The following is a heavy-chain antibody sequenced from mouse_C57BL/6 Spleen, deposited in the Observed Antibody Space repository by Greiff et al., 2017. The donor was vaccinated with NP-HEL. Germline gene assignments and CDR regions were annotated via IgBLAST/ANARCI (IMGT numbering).Heavy chain of an antibody. D-gene: IGHD1-1*01. J-gene: IGHJ1*03. CDR1: GFTFSDYY. CDR2: ISNGGGST. Sequence: EVKLVESGGGLVQPGGSLKLSCAASGFTFSDYYMYWVRQTPEKRLEWVAYISNGGGSTYYPDTVKGRFTISRDNAKNTLYLQMSRLKSEDTAMYYCARHHYYGGYFDVWGTGTTVTVAS. CDR3: ARHHYYGGYFDV. V-gene: IGHV5-12*01.